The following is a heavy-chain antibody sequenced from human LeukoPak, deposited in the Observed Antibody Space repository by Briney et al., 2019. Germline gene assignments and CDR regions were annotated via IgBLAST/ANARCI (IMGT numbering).Heavy chain of an antibody. V-gene: IGHV4-4*07. CDR1: GGSISSYY. J-gene: IGHJ4*02. CDR2: IYTSGST. Sequence: SETLSLTCTVSGGSISSYYWSWIRQPAGKGLEWIGRIYTSGSTNYNPSLKSRVTISVDKSKNQFSLKLSSVTAADTAVYYCAGDGLPGYDSSGYYLNWGQGTLVTVSS. CDR3: AGDGLPGYDSSGYYLN. D-gene: IGHD3-22*01.